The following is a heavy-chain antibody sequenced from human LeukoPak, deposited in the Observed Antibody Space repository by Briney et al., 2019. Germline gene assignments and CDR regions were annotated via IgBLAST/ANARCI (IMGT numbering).Heavy chain of an antibody. CDR2: ISDYNGDT. CDR3: ARDLLYCGGDGYHDAFDI. Sequence: ASVKVSCKASGYTFTSYGISWVRQAPGRGLEWMGWISDYNGDTNYAQKLQGRVTMTTDTSTSTAYMELRSLRSDDTAVHYCARDLLYCGGDGYHDAFDIWGQGTMVTVSS. D-gene: IGHD2-21*02. CDR1: GYTFTSYG. V-gene: IGHV1-18*01. J-gene: IGHJ3*02.